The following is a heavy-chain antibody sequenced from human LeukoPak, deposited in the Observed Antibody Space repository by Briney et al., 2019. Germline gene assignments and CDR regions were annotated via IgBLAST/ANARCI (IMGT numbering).Heavy chain of an antibody. CDR1: GFTFSSYG. J-gene: IGHJ4*02. V-gene: IGHV3-33*01. CDR2: IWYDGSNK. CDR3: ARDNEGVDY. D-gene: IGHD1-1*01. Sequence: PGGSLRLSYAASGFTFSSYGMHWVRQAPGKGLEWVAVIWYDGSNKYYADSVKGRFTISRDSSKNTLYLQMNSLRAEDTAVYYCARDNEGVDYWGQGTLVTVSS.